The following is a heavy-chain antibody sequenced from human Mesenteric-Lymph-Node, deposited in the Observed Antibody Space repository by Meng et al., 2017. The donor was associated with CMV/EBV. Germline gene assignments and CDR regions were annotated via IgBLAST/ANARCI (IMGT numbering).Heavy chain of an antibody. D-gene: IGHD3-3*01. CDR1: GGSISSSSYY. J-gene: IGHJ4*02. Sequence: SETLSLTCTVSGGSISSSSYYWGWIRQPPGKGLEWIGEINHSGSTNYNPSLKSRVTISVDKSKNQFSLKLSSVTAADTAVYYCATYDFWSGHFDYWGQGTLVTVSS. CDR2: INHSGST. V-gene: IGHV4-39*07. CDR3: ATYDFWSGHFDY.